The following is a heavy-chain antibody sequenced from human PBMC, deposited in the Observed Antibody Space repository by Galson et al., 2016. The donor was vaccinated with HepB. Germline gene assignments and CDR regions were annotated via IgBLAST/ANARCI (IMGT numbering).Heavy chain of an antibody. CDR1: GFNFVDYT. CDR2: IDWDGATT. J-gene: IGHJ4*02. D-gene: IGHD3-22*01. V-gene: IGHV3-43*01. Sequence: SLRLSCAASGFNFVDYTMHWVRQAPGKGLEWVSLIDWDGATTYYADSVKGRFTISRDNSKNSLYLQVNSLRTEDTAVYYCAKDEYSSCYSLFDYWGQGALVTVSS. CDR3: AKDEYSSCYSLFDY.